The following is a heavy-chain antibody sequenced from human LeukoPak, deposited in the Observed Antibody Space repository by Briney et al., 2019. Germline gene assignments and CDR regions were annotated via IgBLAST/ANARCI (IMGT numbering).Heavy chain of an antibody. V-gene: IGHV3-23*01. D-gene: IGHD6-19*01. J-gene: IGHJ4*02. CDR2: ISGSGDNT. Sequence: GGSLRLSCAASGFTFSSYAMSWVRQAPGKGLEWVSGISGSGDNTYYADSVKGRFTISRDNSKNTLYLQMNSLRAEDTAVYYCARDGGVGTSGSTDYWGQGTLVTVSS. CDR1: GFTFSSYA. CDR3: ARDGGVGTSGSTDY.